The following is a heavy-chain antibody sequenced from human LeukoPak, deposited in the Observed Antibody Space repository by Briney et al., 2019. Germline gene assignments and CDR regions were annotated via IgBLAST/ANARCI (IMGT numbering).Heavy chain of an antibody. CDR1: GGSFSGYC. CDR3: ARFPTTVTTDYYYGMDV. J-gene: IGHJ6*02. V-gene: IGHV4-34*01. Sequence: SETLSLTCAVYGGSFSGYCWSWIRQPPGKGLEWIGEINHSGSTNYNPSLKSRVTISVDTSKNQFSLKLSSVTAADTAVYYCARFPTTVTTDYYYGMDVWGQGTTVTVSS. D-gene: IGHD4-17*01. CDR2: INHSGST.